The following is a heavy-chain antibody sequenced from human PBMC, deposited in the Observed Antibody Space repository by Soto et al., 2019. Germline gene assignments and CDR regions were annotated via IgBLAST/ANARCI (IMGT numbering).Heavy chain of an antibody. CDR3: AKDQGGYDGCFDY. CDR1: GFTFSSYA. Sequence: EVQLLESGGGLVQPGGSLRLSCAASGFTFSSYAMSWVRQAPGKGLEWVSAISGSGGSTYYADSVKGRFTISRDNSKNTLYLQMNSLRAEDTAVYYYAKDQGGYDGCFDYWGQGTLVTVSS. V-gene: IGHV3-23*01. D-gene: IGHD5-12*01. J-gene: IGHJ4*02. CDR2: ISGSGGST.